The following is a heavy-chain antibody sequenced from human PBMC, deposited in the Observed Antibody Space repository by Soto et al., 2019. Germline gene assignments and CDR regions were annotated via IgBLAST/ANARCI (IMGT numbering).Heavy chain of an antibody. CDR1: GYTFSSYE. CDR2: ITPHNGKT. Sequence: QVQLVQSGAEVKKPGASVKVSCEASGYTFSSYEISWVRQAPGQGLEWVGWITPHNGKTKNAQKTQGRVTMTTDISTGTAYMELRSLRSDDTAVYYCARGRGTGAMASIEYFHHWGQGTLVTVSS. CDR3: ARGRGTGAMASIEYFHH. V-gene: IGHV1-18*01. J-gene: IGHJ1*01. D-gene: IGHD6-19*01.